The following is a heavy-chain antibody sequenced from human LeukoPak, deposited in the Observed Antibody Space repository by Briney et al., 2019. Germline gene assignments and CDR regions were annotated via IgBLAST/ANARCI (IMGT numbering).Heavy chain of an antibody. V-gene: IGHV4-59*01. CDR1: GGSISSYY. CDR3: AVTLYGSGSYYNFDY. D-gene: IGHD3-10*01. Sequence: PSETLSLTCTVSGGSISSYYWSWIRQSLEKGLEWIGYIYYSGSTNYNPSLKSRVTISVDTSKNQFSLKLSSVTAADTAVYYCAVTLYGSGSYYNFDYWGQGTLVTVSS. J-gene: IGHJ4*02. CDR2: IYYSGST.